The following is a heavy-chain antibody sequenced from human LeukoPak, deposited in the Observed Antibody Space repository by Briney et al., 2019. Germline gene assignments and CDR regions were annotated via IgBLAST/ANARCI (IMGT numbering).Heavy chain of an antibody. D-gene: IGHD5-24*01. V-gene: IGHV1-69*06. CDR2: IIPIFGTA. CDR1: GGTFSSYA. Sequence: SVKVSCKASGGTFSSYAISWVRQAPGQGLEWMGGIIPIFGTANYAQKFQGRVTITADKSTSTAYMELSSLRSEDTAVYYCARDLKMATISDNWFDPWGQGTLVTVSS. CDR3: ARDLKMATISDNWFDP. J-gene: IGHJ5*02.